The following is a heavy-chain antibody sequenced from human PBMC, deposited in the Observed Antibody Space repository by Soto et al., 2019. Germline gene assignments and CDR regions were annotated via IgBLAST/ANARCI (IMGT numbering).Heavy chain of an antibody. CDR3: AKTSSGWYWAAFDI. D-gene: IGHD6-19*01. CDR2: ISYDGSNK. V-gene: IGHV3-30*18. Sequence: GGSLKLSCAASGFTCSSYGMHWVRQAPGKGLEWVAVISYDGSNKYYADSVKGRFTISRDNSKNTLYLQMNSLRAEDTAVYYCAKTSSGWYWAAFDIWGQGTMVTVSS. CDR1: GFTCSSYG. J-gene: IGHJ3*02.